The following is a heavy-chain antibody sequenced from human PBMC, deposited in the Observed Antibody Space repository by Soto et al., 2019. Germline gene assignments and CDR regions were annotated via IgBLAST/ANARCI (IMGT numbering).Heavy chain of an antibody. D-gene: IGHD3-10*01. J-gene: IGHJ6*02. CDR1: GGSISSTNC. Sequence: QVQLQESGPGLVQPSGTLSLTCAVSGGSISSTNCWSWVRQSPGKGLEWIGEIYHNGSPDYNPSLKSRVTISVDKSKNNVFLKLTSVTAADTAMYFCGRWLGTSYGMDVWGQGTAVNVSS. V-gene: IGHV4-4*02. CDR2: IYHNGSP. CDR3: GRWLGTSYGMDV.